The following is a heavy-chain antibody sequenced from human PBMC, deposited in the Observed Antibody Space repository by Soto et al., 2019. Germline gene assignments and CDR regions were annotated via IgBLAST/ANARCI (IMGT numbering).Heavy chain of an antibody. D-gene: IGHD4-17*01. CDR2: VYYNGAT. J-gene: IGHJ5*01. CDR1: GASMTSYH. Sequence: QVQLQVSGPGLLRPSETLSLTCRVSGASMTSYHWTWIRQSPGKGLEWIGNVYYNGATTYNPSLRSRVAISIDTSEQQCSLKLNSLTAPASATYFCARAGQTVSFFDFWAQGALVAISS. CDR3: ARAGQTVSFFDF. V-gene: IGHV4-59*01.